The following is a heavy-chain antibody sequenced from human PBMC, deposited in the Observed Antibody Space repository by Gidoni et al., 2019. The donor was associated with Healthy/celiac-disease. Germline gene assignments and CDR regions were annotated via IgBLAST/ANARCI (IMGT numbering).Heavy chain of an antibody. CDR1: GLTFRSYA. J-gene: IGHJ6*03. D-gene: IGHD6-13*01. CDR2: MSGSVGSI. CDR3: AKLLGIAAYGNYYMYV. V-gene: IGHV3-23*01. Sequence: EVQLLESGGGLVQPGGSLRLSCAASGLTFRSYAMSWVRHAPVKGLEWVSAMSGSVGSIDYADYVKGRFTISRDNYKNTLYLQMNSLRAEDTAVYYCAKLLGIAAYGNYYMYVWGKGTTVTVSS.